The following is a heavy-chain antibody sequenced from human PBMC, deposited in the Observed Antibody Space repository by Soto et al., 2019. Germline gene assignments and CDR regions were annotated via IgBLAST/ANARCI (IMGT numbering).Heavy chain of an antibody. Sequence: QVQLVQSGAEVKKPGASVKVSCKTSGYTFTSYAMHWVRQAPGQRLEWMGWINAGNGNTKYSQKFQGRVTITIDTSAGTAYMELSSLRSEDTAIYYCARDLGGWPDYWGQGTLVTVSS. CDR1: GYTFTSYA. D-gene: IGHD6-19*01. CDR3: ARDLGGWPDY. V-gene: IGHV1-3*01. J-gene: IGHJ4*02. CDR2: INAGNGNT.